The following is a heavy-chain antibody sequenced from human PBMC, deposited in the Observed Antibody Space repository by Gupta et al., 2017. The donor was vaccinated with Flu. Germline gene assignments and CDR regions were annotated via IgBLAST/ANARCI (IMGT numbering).Heavy chain of an antibody. D-gene: IGHD6-19*01. Sequence: EVQLLESGGGLVQPGGSLRLSCAASGFTFSSYAMSWVRQDPGKGLEWVSAISGSGGSTYYADAVKCRFTISRDNSKNTLYLQMNSLRAEDTAVYYCANSAHPGIAVAGDYWGQGTLVTVSS. J-gene: IGHJ4*02. CDR2: ISGSGGST. V-gene: IGHV3-23*01. CDR1: GFTFSSYA. CDR3: ANSAHPGIAVAGDY.